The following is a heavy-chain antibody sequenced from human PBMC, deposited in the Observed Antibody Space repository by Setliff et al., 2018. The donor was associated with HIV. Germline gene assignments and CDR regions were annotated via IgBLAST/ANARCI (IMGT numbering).Heavy chain of an antibody. CDR1: EYSFTSYW. D-gene: IGHD6-6*01. CDR3: ARWGAARPYYFDY. V-gene: IGHV5-51*01. J-gene: IGHJ4*02. CDR2: IHPRDSDT. Sequence: PGESLKISCKVSEYSFTSYWIGWVRQMPGKGPEWMGIIHPRDSDTRYSPSFQGQVTISADKSISTAYLQWSSLKASDTAMYYCARWGAARPYYFDYWGQGTLVTVS.